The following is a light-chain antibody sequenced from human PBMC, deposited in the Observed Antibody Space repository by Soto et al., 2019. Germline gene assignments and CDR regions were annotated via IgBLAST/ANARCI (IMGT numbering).Light chain of an antibody. Sequence: DIQMTQSPSSLSVSIGDRVTITCRSSQSIGVYLNWYQKKPGTPPKLLIYAASNLQSGVPSRFIGRGAGTDFTLTISSRQTEDFAAYYCQQTYRIPYTFGKGTKLEI. CDR3: QQTYRIPYT. CDR1: QSIGVY. V-gene: IGKV1-39*01. CDR2: AAS. J-gene: IGKJ2*01.